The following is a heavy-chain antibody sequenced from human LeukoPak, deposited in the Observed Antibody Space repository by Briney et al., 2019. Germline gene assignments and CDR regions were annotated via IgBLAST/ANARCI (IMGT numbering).Heavy chain of an antibody. CDR3: AELGITMIGGV. CDR1: GFTFSNYA. D-gene: IGHD3-10*02. CDR2: ISGSGDST. J-gene: IGHJ6*04. V-gene: IGHV3-23*01. Sequence: PGGSLRLSCAASGFTFSNYAMRWVRQAPGKGLEWVSGISGSGDSTYHADSVKGRFTISRDNSKNTLYLQMNSLRAEDTAVYYCAELGITMIGGVWGKGTTVTISS.